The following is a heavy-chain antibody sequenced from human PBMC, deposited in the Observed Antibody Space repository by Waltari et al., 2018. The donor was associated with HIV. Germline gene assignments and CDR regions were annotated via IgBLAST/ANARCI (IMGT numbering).Heavy chain of an antibody. J-gene: IGHJ4*02. CDR2: IKQDGSEK. V-gene: IGHV3-7*01. Sequence: EVQLVESGGGLVQPGGSLRLSCAASGFTFSNYWMSWVPQAPGKGLEWVANIKQDGSEKYYVDSVKGRFTISRDNDKNSVDLQMNSLRAEDTAVYYCARDGGRRGPFGYWGQGTLVTVSS. CDR1: GFTFSNYW. D-gene: IGHD3-3*01. CDR3: ARDGGRRGPFGY.